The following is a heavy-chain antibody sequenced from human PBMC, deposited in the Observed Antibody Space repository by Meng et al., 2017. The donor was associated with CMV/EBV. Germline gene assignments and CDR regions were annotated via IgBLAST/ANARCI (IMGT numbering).Heavy chain of an antibody. CDR3: ARLQERGLLWFGELSGWFDP. Sequence: GSLRLSCTVSGGSISSSSYYWGWIRQPPGKGLEWIGSIYYSGSTYYNPSLKSRVTISVDTSKNQFSLKLSSVTAADTAVYYCARLQERGLLWFGELSGWFDPWGQGTLVTV. V-gene: IGHV4-39*01. D-gene: IGHD3-10*01. CDR1: GGSISSSSYY. CDR2: IYYSGST. J-gene: IGHJ5*02.